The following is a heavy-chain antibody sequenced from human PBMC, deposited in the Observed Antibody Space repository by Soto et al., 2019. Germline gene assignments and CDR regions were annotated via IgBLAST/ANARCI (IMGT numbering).Heavy chain of an antibody. Sequence: QVQLVESGGGVVQPGRSLRLSCAVSGFTFSTYGMHWVRQAPGKGLEWVAFIQYHGINKDYADSVKGRFTISRDNSRNTLYLQMNSLRAEDTAVYYCARGLDYDSSGYYLDFWGQGALVTVSS. V-gene: IGHV3-30*03. CDR1: GFTFSTYG. CDR3: ARGLDYDSSGYYLDF. D-gene: IGHD3-22*01. CDR2: IQYHGINK. J-gene: IGHJ4*02.